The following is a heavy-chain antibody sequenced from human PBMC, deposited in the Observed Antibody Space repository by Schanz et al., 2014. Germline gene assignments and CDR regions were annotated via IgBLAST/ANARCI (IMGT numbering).Heavy chain of an antibody. Sequence: QVQLVESGGGVVQPGKSLRLSCATSGFIFRSFGIHWVRQAPGNGLEWVASLWHDGSKKYYTDSVKGRFTISRDNSKNTVHLQMNSLRAEDAAVYYCAKQHIVRGDSYLNWFDSWGQGTLVTVSS. D-gene: IGHD3-10*01. V-gene: IGHV3-33*06. CDR3: AKQHIVRGDSYLNWFDS. CDR1: GFIFRSFG. J-gene: IGHJ5*01. CDR2: LWHDGSKK.